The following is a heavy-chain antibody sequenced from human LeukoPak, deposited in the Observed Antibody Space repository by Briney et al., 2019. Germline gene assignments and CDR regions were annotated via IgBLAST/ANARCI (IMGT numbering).Heavy chain of an antibody. CDR3: AKPALLRYSYGLFFDY. Sequence: PGGSLRLSCAASGFTFSSYWMHWVRQAPGKGLVWVSRINSDGSSTSYADSVKGRFTISRDNAKNTLYLQMNSLRAEDTAVYYCAKPALLRYSYGLFFDYWGQGTLVTVSS. CDR1: GFTFSSYW. J-gene: IGHJ4*02. V-gene: IGHV3-74*01. D-gene: IGHD5-18*01. CDR2: INSDGSST.